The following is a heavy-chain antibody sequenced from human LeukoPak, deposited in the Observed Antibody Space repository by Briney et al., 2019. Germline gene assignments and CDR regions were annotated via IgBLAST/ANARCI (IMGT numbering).Heavy chain of an antibody. CDR1: GYTFTAYY. CDR3: ARDRESYRSGSYFI. D-gene: IGHD3-10*01. J-gene: IGHJ4*02. Sequence: ASVKVSCKASGYTFTAYYIHWVRQAPGQGLEWMGWINPNSGDTNYAQKFRDRVTMARDTSVPAAYIEVSRLGCDDPAVYYCARDRESYRSGSYFIWRQGSLITVSS. CDR2: INPNSGDT. V-gene: IGHV1-2*02.